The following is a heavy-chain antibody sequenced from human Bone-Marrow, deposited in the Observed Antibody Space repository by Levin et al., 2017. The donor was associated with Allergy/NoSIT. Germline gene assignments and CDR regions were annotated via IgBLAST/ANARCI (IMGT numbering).Heavy chain of an antibody. Sequence: VASVKVSCKASGGTFSSYAISWVRQAPGQGLEWMGGIIPIFGTANYAQKFQGRVTITADASTSTAYMELSSLRSEDTAVYYCARREWRIVVVPVSNERRGSWGYYYGMDVWGQGTTVTVSS. CDR2: IIPIFGTA. CDR3: ARREWRIVVVPVSNERRGSWGYYYGMDV. D-gene: IGHD2-2*01. V-gene: IGHV1-69*13. J-gene: IGHJ6*02. CDR1: GGTFSSYA.